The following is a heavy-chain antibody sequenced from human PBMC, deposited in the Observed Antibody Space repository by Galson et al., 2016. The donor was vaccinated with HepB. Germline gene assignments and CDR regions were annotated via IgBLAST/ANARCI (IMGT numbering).Heavy chain of an antibody. V-gene: IGHV3-21*01. D-gene: IGHD1-14*01. J-gene: IGHJ4*02. CDR2: ISSSSSYI. Sequence: SLRLSCAAFGFPFSQYNMNWVRQAPGKGLEWVSFISSSSSYIYYVDSVKGRFTISRDNAKNSLYLQMDSLRAEDTAVYYCVRETLRGTRFDNWGQGTLVTVAS. CDR1: GFPFSQYN. CDR3: VRETLRGTRFDN.